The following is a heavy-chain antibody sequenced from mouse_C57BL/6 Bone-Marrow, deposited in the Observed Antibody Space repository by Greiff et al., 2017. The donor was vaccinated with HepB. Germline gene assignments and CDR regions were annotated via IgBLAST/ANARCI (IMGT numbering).Heavy chain of an antibody. CDR3: IAYYYGTPFAY. D-gene: IGHD1-1*01. CDR1: GFNIKDDY. V-gene: IGHV14-4*01. CDR2: IDPENGDT. J-gene: IGHJ3*01. Sequence: DVQLVESGAELVRPGASVKLSCTASGFNIKDDYMHWVKQRPEQGLEWIGWIDPENGDTEYASKFQGKATITADTSSNTAYLQLSSLTSEDTAVYYCIAYYYGTPFAYWGQGTLVTVSA.